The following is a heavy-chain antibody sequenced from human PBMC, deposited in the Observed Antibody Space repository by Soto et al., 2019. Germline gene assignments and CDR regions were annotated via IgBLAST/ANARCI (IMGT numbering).Heavy chain of an antibody. V-gene: IGHV3-30-3*01. CDR1: GFTFSSYA. D-gene: IGHD3-3*01. J-gene: IGHJ6*02. Sequence: GGSLRLSCAASGFTFSSYAMHWVRQAPGKGLEWVAVISYDGSNKYYADSVKGRFTISRDNSKNTLYLQMNSLRAEDTAVYYCARGAFVFGVPYYYGMDVWGQGTTVTVSS. CDR3: ARGAFVFGVPYYYGMDV. CDR2: ISYDGSNK.